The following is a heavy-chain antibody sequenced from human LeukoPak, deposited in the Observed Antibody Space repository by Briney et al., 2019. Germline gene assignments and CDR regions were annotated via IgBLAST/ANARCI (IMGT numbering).Heavy chain of an antibody. CDR3: AYIGGRRGPRHFEL. CDR2: INFDGSDK. J-gene: IGHJ2*01. D-gene: IGHD5-12*01. Sequence: AGGSLRLSCAASGCPFSSYCMHWFRQAPGKGLVWVSRINFDGSDKRYADSVGGRFTISRDNAKKMLYLQMNSLRAEDTAVYYCAYIGGRRGPRHFELWGRGSLVTDSS. V-gene: IGHV3-74*01. CDR1: GCPFSSYC.